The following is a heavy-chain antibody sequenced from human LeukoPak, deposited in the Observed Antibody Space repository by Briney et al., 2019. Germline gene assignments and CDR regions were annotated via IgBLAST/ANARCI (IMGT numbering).Heavy chain of an antibody. D-gene: IGHD3-10*01. CDR3: ARGSRGSADDAFDI. Sequence: SETLSLTCTVSGGSISSYYWSWIRQPPGKGLEWIGYIYYSGSTNYNPSLKSRVTISVDTSKNQFSLELSSVTAADTAVYYCARGSRGSADDAFDIWGQGTMVTVSS. V-gene: IGHV4-59*01. CDR1: GGSISSYY. CDR2: IYYSGST. J-gene: IGHJ3*02.